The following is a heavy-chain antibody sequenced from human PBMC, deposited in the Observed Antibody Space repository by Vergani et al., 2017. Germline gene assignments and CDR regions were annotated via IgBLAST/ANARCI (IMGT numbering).Heavy chain of an antibody. Sequence: QVQLQQWGAGLLKPSETLSLTCAVYGGSFSGYYWSWIRQPPGKGLEWIGYIYYSGSTNYNPSLKSRVTISLDTSKNQFSLKLSSVTAADTAVYYCASGSYDHYFYYWGQGTLVTVSS. CDR1: GGSFSGYY. CDR3: ASGSYDHYFYY. D-gene: IGHD1-26*01. V-gene: IGHV4-34*11. J-gene: IGHJ4*02. CDR2: IYYSGST.